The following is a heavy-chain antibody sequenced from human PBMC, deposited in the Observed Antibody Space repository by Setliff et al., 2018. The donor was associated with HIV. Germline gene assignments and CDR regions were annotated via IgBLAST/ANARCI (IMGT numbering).Heavy chain of an antibody. CDR2: INPNTGGT. CDR1: GYTFSDYY. CDR3: AREHYDLLSGSTDY. Sequence: ASVKVSCKASGYTFSDYYIHWVRQAPGQGFEWMGRINPNTGGTKFAQKFQGRVTMTRDTSISTAYMELSRLRSDDTAVYYCAREHYDLLSGSTDYWGQGTLVTVSS. V-gene: IGHV1-2*06. D-gene: IGHD3-22*01. J-gene: IGHJ4*02.